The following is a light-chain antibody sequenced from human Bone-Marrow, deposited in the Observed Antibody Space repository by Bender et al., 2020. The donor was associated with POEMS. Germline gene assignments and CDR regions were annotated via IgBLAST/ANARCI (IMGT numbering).Light chain of an antibody. CDR3: VAWDASLNGWV. Sequence: SYELTQPPSVSVSPGQTATITCSGENLGNRFACWFQQKPGQSPVLVIYQDSKRPSGIPERFSGSKSGTSASLAITGLQSDDEAIYFCVAWDASLNGWVFGGGTKLTVL. J-gene: IGLJ3*02. CDR2: QDS. CDR1: NLGNRF. V-gene: IGLV3-1*01.